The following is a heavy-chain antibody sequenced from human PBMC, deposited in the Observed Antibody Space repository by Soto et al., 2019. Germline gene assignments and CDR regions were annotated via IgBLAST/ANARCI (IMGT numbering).Heavy chain of an antibody. CDR2: IYYSGST. V-gene: IGHV4-61*01. D-gene: IGHD3-22*01. J-gene: IGHJ4*02. Sequence: SETLSLTCTVSGGSVSSGSYYWSWIRQPPGKGLEWIGHIYYSGSTNYNPSLKSRVTISVDTSKNQFSLKLSSVTAADTAVYYCARGGDYYDSSGCHFDYWGQGTLVTVSS. CDR1: GGSVSSGSYY. CDR3: ARGGDYYDSSGCHFDY.